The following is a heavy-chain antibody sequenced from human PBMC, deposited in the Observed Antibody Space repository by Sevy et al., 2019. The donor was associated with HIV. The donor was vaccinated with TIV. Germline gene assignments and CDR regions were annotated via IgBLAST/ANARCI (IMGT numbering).Heavy chain of an antibody. Sequence: GGSLRLSCAASGFAFSNYYAMHWVRQAPGKGLEWVALISYDGSDKYYADSVKGRFTVSRDNFNNTLFWQMNSLTTEDTAVYYCARPRANYVDHYFFYAMDVWGQGTTVTVSS. CDR1: GFAFSNYYA. J-gene: IGHJ6*02. V-gene: IGHV3-30-3*01. D-gene: IGHD4-17*01. CDR3: ARPRANYVDHYFFYAMDV. CDR2: ISYDGSDK.